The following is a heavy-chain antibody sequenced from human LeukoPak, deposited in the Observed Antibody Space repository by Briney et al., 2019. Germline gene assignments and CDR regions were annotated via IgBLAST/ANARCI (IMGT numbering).Heavy chain of an antibody. V-gene: IGHV3-23*01. Sequence: GGSLRLSCAASGFTFTSYAMNWVRQAPGKGLEWVSAISGRVGSTYFAGSVQGRFTISRDNSKNTLYLQMNSLRAEDTAVYYCAKAGSYWDFDYWGQGTLVIVSS. CDR2: ISGRVGST. CDR3: AKAGSYWDFDY. D-gene: IGHD1-26*01. CDR1: GFTFTSYA. J-gene: IGHJ4*02.